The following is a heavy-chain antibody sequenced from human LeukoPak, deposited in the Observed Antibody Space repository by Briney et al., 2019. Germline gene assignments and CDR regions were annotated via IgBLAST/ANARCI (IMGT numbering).Heavy chain of an antibody. Sequence: GGSLRLSCAASGFTFSDHYMDWVRQAPGKGLEWVAFIRYDGSNKYYADSVKGRFTISRDNSKNTLYLQMNSLRAEDTAVYYCAKENWNYYWGQGTLVTVSS. CDR1: GFTFSDHY. J-gene: IGHJ4*02. CDR2: IRYDGSNK. V-gene: IGHV3-30*02. CDR3: AKENWNYY. D-gene: IGHD1-7*01.